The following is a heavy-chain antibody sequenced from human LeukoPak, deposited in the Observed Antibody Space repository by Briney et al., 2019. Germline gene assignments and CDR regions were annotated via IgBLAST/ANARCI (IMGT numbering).Heavy chain of an antibody. V-gene: IGHV4-59*01. J-gene: IGHJ3*02. D-gene: IGHD3-22*01. CDR2: IYYSGST. CDR3: AKVAPTGVGYDSSGYYETDAFDI. CDR1: GGSISSYY. Sequence: SETLSLTCTVSGGSISSYYWSWIRQPPGKGLEWIGYIYYSGSTNYNPSLKSRVTISVDTSKNQFSLKLSSLTAADTAVYYCAKVAPTGVGYDSSGYYETDAFDIWGQGTMVTVSS.